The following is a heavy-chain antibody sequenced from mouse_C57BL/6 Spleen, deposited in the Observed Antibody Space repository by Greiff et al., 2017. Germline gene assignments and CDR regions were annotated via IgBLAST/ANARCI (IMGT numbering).Heavy chain of an antibody. CDR1: GYTFTDYY. Sequence: VQLQQSGPELVKPGASVKMSCKASGYTFTDYYMHWVKQSPGKSLEWIGYINPNNGGTNYNQKFKGKDTLTVNKSSSTAYMELRRLTSEESAVYYCARGGEIYFYALDYWGQGTPVTVSS. CDR2: INPNNGGT. J-gene: IGHJ4*01. V-gene: IGHV1-22*01. D-gene: IGHD2-1*01. CDR3: ARGGEIYFYALDY.